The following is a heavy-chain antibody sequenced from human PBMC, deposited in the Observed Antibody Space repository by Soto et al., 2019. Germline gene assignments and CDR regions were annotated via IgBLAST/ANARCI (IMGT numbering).Heavy chain of an antibody. J-gene: IGHJ4*02. D-gene: IGHD6-13*01. CDR3: ARGDIAAAGKGPCDY. CDR1: GYTFTSYY. V-gene: IGHV1-46*01. Sequence: ASVKVSCKASGYTFTSYYMHWVRQAPGQGLEWMGIINPSGGSTSYAQKFQGRVTMTRDTSTSTVYVELSSLRSEDTAVYYCARGDIAAAGKGPCDYWGQGTLVTVSS. CDR2: INPSGGST.